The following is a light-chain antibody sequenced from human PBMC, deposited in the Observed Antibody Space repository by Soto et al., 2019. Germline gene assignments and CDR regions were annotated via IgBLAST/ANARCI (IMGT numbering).Light chain of an antibody. J-gene: IGKJ1*01. CDR1: QIISSF. CDR3: QQSYTVPLT. Sequence: DIQMTQSPSTLSASVGDRVTISCWASQIISSFLNWYQQKPGKAPKLLIFLASSLQSGVPSRFSGSGSGADFTLTISSLQPEDFATYFCQQSYTVPLTFGQGTNVDIK. CDR2: LAS. V-gene: IGKV1-39*01.